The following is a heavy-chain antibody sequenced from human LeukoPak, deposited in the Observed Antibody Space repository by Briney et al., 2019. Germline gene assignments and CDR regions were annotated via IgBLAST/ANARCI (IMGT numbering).Heavy chain of an antibody. D-gene: IGHD5-18*01. V-gene: IGHV2-5*02. CDR3: AHTVPSKYSYGPFDY. Sequence: SGPTLVKPTQTLTLTCTFSGFSLSTGGVGVGWIRQPPGKALEWLALIYWDDDKRYSPSLKSRLTITKDTSKNQVVLTMTNMDPVDTATYYCAHTVPSKYSYGPFDYWGQGTLVTVSS. CDR1: GFSLSTGGVG. J-gene: IGHJ4*02. CDR2: IYWDDDK.